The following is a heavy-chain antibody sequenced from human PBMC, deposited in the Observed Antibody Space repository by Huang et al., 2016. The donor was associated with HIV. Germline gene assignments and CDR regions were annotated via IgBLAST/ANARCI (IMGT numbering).Heavy chain of an antibody. CDR1: GFSFRKYA. J-gene: IGHJ3*02. V-gene: IGHV3-30-3*01. D-gene: IGHD5-12*01. CDR3: TREYTVAGAFDI. CDR2: ISNDGTTT. Sequence: QGQLVESGGGVVRPGRSLRLSCAACGFSFRKYAMHWVRQAPGKGLEGVTVISNDGTTTYYANSVKGRFTISRDNFKNTLYLQMNRLRGDDTAVYYCTREYTVAGAFDIWGQGTMVTVSS.